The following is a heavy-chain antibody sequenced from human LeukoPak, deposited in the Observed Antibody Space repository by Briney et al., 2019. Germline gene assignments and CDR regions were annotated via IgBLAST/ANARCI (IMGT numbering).Heavy chain of an antibody. D-gene: IGHD6-19*01. V-gene: IGHV4-38-2*02. CDR1: AYTISSGYY. J-gene: IGHJ4*02. CDR2: IYHRGNT. CDR3: ASTKLGYSSGWH. Sequence: PSETLSLTCTVSAYTISSGYYWGWIRQSPGKGLEWIGSIYHRGNTYHNPSLKSRVTISVDTSKNQFSLKLNSVTASDTAIYYCASTKLGYSSGWHWGQGTLVTVSS.